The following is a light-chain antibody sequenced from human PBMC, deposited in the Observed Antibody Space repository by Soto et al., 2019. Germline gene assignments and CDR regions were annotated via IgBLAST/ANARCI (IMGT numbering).Light chain of an antibody. J-gene: IGKJ1*01. CDR1: QSVSSNY. V-gene: IGKV3-20*01. CDR3: QQYNNWPPWT. Sequence: EIVFTQSPGTLSLSPGEKVTISCRASQSVSSNYLAWYQQKPGQAPRLIIYGASSRAAGIPDRFSGSGSGTDFTLTISSLQSEDFAVYYCQQYNNWPPWTFGQGTKVDI. CDR2: GAS.